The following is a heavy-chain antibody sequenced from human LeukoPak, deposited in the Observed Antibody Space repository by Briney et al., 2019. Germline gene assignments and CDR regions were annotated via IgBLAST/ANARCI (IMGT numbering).Heavy chain of an antibody. D-gene: IGHD1-26*01. J-gene: IGHJ4*02. CDR1: GFTFSSYA. CDR2: ITSGGTT. V-gene: IGHV3-23*01. Sequence: GGSLRLSCGASGFTFSSYAMNWVRQAPGKGLEWVTTITSGGTTYYSDSVKGRFTISRDNSKNSLYLQMNSLRSEDTALYYCARDRAYSSFDYWGQGTLVTVSS. CDR3: ARDRAYSSFDY.